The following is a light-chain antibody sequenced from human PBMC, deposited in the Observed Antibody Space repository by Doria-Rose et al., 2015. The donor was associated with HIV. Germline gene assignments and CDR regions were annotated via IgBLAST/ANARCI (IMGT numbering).Light chain of an antibody. CDR3: HQYGTSWT. CDR1: QSFSSTY. Sequence: TQSPGTLSLSPGERATLSCRASQSFSSTYLAWYQQKPGQAPSLLIYDESTRATGIPDRFSASGSGTDFTLTINRLGPEDFALYYCHQYGTSWTFGQGTKVEI. J-gene: IGKJ1*01. V-gene: IGKV3-20*01. CDR2: DES.